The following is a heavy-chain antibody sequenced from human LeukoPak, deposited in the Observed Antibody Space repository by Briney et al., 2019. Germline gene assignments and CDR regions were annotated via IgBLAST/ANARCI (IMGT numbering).Heavy chain of an antibody. CDR1: GFTFSSYG. V-gene: IGHV3-33*08. J-gene: IGHJ4*02. CDR3: ARDSLLRSGGYYFDY. Sequence: PGGSLRLSCAASGFTFSSYGMHWVRQGPGKGLEGVAVIWYDGSNKYYAYSVKGRFTISRDNSKNTLYLQMNSLRAEDTAVYYCARDSLLRSGGYYFDYWGQGTLVTVSS. CDR2: IWYDGSNK. D-gene: IGHD3-16*01.